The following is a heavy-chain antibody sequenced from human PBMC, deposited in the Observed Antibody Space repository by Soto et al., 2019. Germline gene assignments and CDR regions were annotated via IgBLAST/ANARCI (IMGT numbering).Heavy chain of an antibody. V-gene: IGHV4-34*01. Sequence: PSETLSLTCAVYGGSFSGYYWSWIRQPPGKGLEWIGEINHSGSTNYNPSLKSRVTISVDTSKNQFSLKLSSVTAADTAVYYCARSPYYDILTGYSDYYYYYMDVWGKGTTVTVSS. D-gene: IGHD3-9*01. CDR1: GGSFSGYY. CDR3: ARSPYYDILTGYSDYYYYYMDV. J-gene: IGHJ6*03. CDR2: INHSGST.